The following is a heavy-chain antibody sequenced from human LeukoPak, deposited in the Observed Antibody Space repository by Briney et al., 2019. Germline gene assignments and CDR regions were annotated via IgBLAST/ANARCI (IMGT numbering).Heavy chain of an antibody. D-gene: IGHD5-24*01. J-gene: IGHJ4*02. Sequence: GRSLRLSCAASGFTFSSYGMHWVRQAPGKGLEWVAVIWYDGSNKYYADSVKGRFAISRDNSKNTLYLQMNSLRAEDTAVYYCARVFGPLWGSERWLQFWGQGTLVTVSS. CDR3: ARVFGPLWGSERWLQF. CDR2: IWYDGSNK. CDR1: GFTFSSYG. V-gene: IGHV3-33*01.